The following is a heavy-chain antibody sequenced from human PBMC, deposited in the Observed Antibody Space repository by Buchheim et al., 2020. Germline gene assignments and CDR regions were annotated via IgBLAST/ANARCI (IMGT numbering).Heavy chain of an antibody. CDR3: SGAWNDRDAFDI. CDR1: GYRFTSYY. Sequence: QVQLVQSGAEVKKPGASVKVSCRASGYRFTSYYIHWVRQAPGQGLEWMGVINPSVVSTNYAQNFQGRVAMTRDTSTSTVYMELSSLKNEDTAVYYCSGAWNDRDAFDIWGQGT. D-gene: IGHD1-1*01. V-gene: IGHV1-46*03. J-gene: IGHJ3*02. CDR2: INPSVVST.